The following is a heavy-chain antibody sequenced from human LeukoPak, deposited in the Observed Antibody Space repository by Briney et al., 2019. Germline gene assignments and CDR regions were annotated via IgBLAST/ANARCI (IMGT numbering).Heavy chain of an antibody. J-gene: IGHJ4*02. CDR2: FDPEDGET. Sequence: GASVKVSCKVSGYTLTELSMHWVRQAPGKGLEWMGGFDPEDGETIYAQKFQGRVTMTEDTSTDTAYMELSRLRYEDTAVYYCATVSKTVTTTWLYYFDYWGQGTLVTVSS. D-gene: IGHD4-17*01. V-gene: IGHV1-24*01. CDR1: GYTLTELS. CDR3: ATVSKTVTTTWLYYFDY.